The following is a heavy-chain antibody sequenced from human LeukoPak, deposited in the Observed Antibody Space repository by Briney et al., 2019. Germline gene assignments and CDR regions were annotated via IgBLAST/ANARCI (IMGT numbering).Heavy chain of an antibody. J-gene: IGHJ3*02. Sequence: GGSLRLSCAASGFTFTSYAMSWVRQAPGKGLEWVSAITGTGGSTYYAASVKGRFTVSRDNSKNTLYLQMSSLRAEDTAMYYCAKVRDTRDWYKDAFDIWGQGTRVTVSS. D-gene: IGHD3/OR15-3a*01. CDR2: ITGTGGST. V-gene: IGHV3-23*01. CDR1: GFTFTSYA. CDR3: AKVRDTRDWYKDAFDI.